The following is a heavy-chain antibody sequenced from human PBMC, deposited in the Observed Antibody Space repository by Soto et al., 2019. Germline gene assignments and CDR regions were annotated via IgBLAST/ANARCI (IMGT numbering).Heavy chain of an antibody. V-gene: IGHV3-30*18. CDR1: GFTFSSYG. CDR3: AKGSQLLLFDY. CDR2: ISYDGSNK. D-gene: IGHD2-2*01. Sequence: GGSLRLSCAASGFTFSSYGMHWVRQAPGKGLEWVAAISYDGSNKYYADSVKGRFTISRDNSKNALYLQMNSLRAEDTAVYYCAKGSQLLLFDYWGQGTLVTVSS. J-gene: IGHJ4*02.